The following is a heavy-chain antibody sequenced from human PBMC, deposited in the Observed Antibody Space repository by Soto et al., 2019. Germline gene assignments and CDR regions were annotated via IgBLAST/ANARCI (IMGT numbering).Heavy chain of an antibody. V-gene: IGHV4-34*01. CDR2: INHSGST. CDR1: GGSFSCYY. Sequence: SETLSLTCAVYGGSFSCYYWSWIRQPPGKGLEWIGEINHSGSTNYNPSLKSRVTISVDTSKNQFSLKLSSVTAADTAVYYCARDRYNWNYRPAKNWFDPWGQGTLVTVSS. D-gene: IGHD1-7*01. J-gene: IGHJ5*02. CDR3: ARDRYNWNYRPAKNWFDP.